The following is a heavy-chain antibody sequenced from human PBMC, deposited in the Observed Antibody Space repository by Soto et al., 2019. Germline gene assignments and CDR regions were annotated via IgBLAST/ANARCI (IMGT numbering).Heavy chain of an antibody. V-gene: IGHV4-34*01. CDR3: ARKGARALYGSGSYWHFDY. J-gene: IGHJ4*02. D-gene: IGHD3-10*01. CDR2: INHSGST. Sequence: SETLSLTCAVYGGSFSGYYWSWIRQPPGKGLEWIGEINHSGSTNYNPSLKSRVTISVDTSKNQFSLKLSSVTAADTAVYYCARKGARALYGSGSYWHFDYWGQGTLVTVSS. CDR1: GGSFSGYY.